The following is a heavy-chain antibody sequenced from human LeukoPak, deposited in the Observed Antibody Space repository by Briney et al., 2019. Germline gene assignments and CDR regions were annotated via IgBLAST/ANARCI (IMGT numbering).Heavy chain of an antibody. CDR1: GGSISSYY. V-gene: IGHV4-34*01. D-gene: IGHD3-10*01. Sequence: PSETLSLTCTVSGGSISSYYWSWIRQPPGKGLEWIGEINDSGRINYNPSLKSRVTISLDTSKNQFSLKLRSVTAADTAVYYCARGLREFGYYYCHMDVWDIGTTVTVSS. CDR3: ARGLREFGYYYCHMDV. J-gene: IGHJ6*03. CDR2: INDSGRI.